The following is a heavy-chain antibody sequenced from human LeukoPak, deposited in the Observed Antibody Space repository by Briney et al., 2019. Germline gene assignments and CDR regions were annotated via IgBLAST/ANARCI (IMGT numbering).Heavy chain of an antibody. J-gene: IGHJ4*02. CDR1: GGSISSGSSY. D-gene: IGHD6-6*01. CDR2: IYTSGST. V-gene: IGHV4-61*02. CDR3: AREGAARPPPNWYLDY. Sequence: PSETLSLSCTVSGGSISSGSSYWSWIRQPAGKGLEWIGRIYTSGSTNYNPSLKSRVTISVDTSKNQFSLKLSSVTAADTAVYYCAREGAARPPPNWYLDYWGQGTLVTVSS.